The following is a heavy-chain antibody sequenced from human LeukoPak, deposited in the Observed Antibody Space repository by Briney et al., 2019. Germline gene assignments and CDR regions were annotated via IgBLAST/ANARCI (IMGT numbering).Heavy chain of an antibody. CDR1: GFTLSGYD. J-gene: IGHJ2*01. V-gene: IGHV3-13*01. Sequence: PGGSLRLSCATSGFTLSGYDMHWVRQLTGKGLEWVSSIGNVADTYYSGSVKGRFVISRDKDRNFVFLQMNSLRAEDTAVYYCAGPSDKSRKWYFDLWGRGTLVTVSS. CDR2: IGNVADT. D-gene: IGHD2-21*01. CDR3: AGPSDKSRKWYFDL.